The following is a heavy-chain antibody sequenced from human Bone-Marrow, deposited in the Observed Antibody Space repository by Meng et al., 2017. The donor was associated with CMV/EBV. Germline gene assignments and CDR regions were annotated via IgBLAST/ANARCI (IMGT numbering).Heavy chain of an antibody. CDR1: GGSISSSSYY. V-gene: IGHV4-39*01. Sequence: SETLSLTCTVSGGSISSSSYYWGWIRQPPGKGLEWIGSIYYSGSTYYNPSLKSRVTISVDTSKNQFSLKLSSVTAADTAVYYCARVGYYDFWSGYSFYQSGGMGVWGQGTTVTGSS. CDR3: ARVGYYDFWSGYSFYQSGGMGV. J-gene: IGHJ6*02. CDR2: IYYSGST. D-gene: IGHD3-3*01.